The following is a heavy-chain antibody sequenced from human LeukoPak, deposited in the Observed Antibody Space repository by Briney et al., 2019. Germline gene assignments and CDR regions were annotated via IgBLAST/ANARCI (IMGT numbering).Heavy chain of an antibody. CDR2: IYYSGST. V-gene: IGHV4-59*12. CDR1: GGSISSYY. J-gene: IGHJ4*02. CDR3: ARRDEETNYFDY. D-gene: IGHD5-24*01. Sequence: PSETLSLTCTVSGGSISSYYWSWIRQPPGKGLEWIGYIYYSGSTNYNPSLKSRVTISVDTSKNQFSLKLSSVTAADTAVYYCARRDEETNYFDYWGQGTLVTVSS.